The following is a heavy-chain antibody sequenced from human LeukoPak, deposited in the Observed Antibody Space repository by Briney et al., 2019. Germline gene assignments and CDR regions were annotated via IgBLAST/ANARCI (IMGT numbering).Heavy chain of an antibody. V-gene: IGHV3-23*01. Sequence: GASLRLSSAASGFTFSSYAMSWVRQAPGKGLWWVSAISGSGGSTYYADSVKGRFTISRDNPKKTLYLQMQSPRPEDTAVYYCATGPPFDIWGQGTMVTVSS. J-gene: IGHJ3*02. CDR1: GFTFSSYA. CDR3: ATGPPFDI. CDR2: ISGSGGST.